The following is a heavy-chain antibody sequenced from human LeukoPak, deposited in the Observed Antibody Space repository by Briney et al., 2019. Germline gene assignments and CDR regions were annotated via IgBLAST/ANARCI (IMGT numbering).Heavy chain of an antibody. CDR3: ARAIEARLGYLWFDP. CDR1: GFTFSDYY. Sequence: PGGSLRLSCVASGFTFSDYYMTWMRHAPGTGLEWISYISPSGSSIKYADSVEGRFTISRDNAKSSLYLQMNSLGAEDTAIYYCARAIEARLGYLWFDPWGQGALVTVSS. V-gene: IGHV3-11*01. D-gene: IGHD6-6*01. CDR2: ISPSGSSI. J-gene: IGHJ5*02.